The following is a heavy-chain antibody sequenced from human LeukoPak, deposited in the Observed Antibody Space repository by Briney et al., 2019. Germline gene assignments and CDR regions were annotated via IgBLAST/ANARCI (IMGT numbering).Heavy chain of an antibody. Sequence: PGGSLRLSCAASGFTFSTYAMTWVRQAPGKGLEWVSTFGSGGGTYYADSVRGRFTISKDNSKKTLSLQMNSLGAEDTALYYCAKVVAPSTTRNLDYWGQGTLVIVSS. V-gene: IGHV3-23*01. CDR1: GFTFSTYA. CDR3: AKVVAPSTTRNLDY. J-gene: IGHJ4*02. CDR2: FGSGGGT. D-gene: IGHD2-2*01.